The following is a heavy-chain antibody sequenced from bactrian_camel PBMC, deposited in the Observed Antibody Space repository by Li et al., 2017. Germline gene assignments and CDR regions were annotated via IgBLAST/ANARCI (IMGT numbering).Heavy chain of an antibody. Sequence: HVQLVESGGDLVQPGGSLTLSCAASGFTFSSVYMAWVRQAPGKGLEWVSSIYSDGSNIYYADSVKGRFTISQHNAERGYHSAGDFRAFVTGAGGPRSPSP. J-gene: IGHJ4*01. CDR2: IYSDGSNI. D-gene: IGHD2*01. V-gene: IGHV3S6*01. CDR1: GFTFSSVY.